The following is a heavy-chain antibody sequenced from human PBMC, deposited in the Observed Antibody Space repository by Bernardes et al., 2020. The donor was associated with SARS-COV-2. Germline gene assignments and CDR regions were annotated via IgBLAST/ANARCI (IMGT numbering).Heavy chain of an antibody. CDR3: ARDLSHLVRRGFDL. D-gene: IGHD3-10*01. J-gene: IGHJ2*01. CDR1: GGSIGSYY. Sequence: SETLSLTCTVSGGSIGSYYWAWIRQPPGKGLEWIGYIYYSASTNYNPSLKSRVTISVDRSQNQFSLNLSSVTPADTAVYYCARDLSHLVRRGFDLWGRGTLVTVSS. V-gene: IGHV4-59*01. CDR2: IYYSAST.